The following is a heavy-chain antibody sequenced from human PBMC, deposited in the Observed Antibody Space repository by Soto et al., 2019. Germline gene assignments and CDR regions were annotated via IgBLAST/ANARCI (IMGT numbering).Heavy chain of an antibody. J-gene: IGHJ5*02. V-gene: IGHV2-26*01. Sequence: QVTLKESGPVLVKPTETLTLTCTVSGFSLSNARMGVSWIRQPPGKAVEWLVHIFSNDEKSYSTSLKRRLTISKDTSKSQVVLTMTNMDPVDTATYYCARLVYGGNSLDVFDPWGQGTLVTVSS. CDR3: ARLVYGGNSLDVFDP. D-gene: IGHD4-17*01. CDR1: GFSLSNARMG. CDR2: IFSNDEK.